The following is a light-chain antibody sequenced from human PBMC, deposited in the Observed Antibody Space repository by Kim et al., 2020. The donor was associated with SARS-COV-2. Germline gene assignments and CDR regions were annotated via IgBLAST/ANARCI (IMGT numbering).Light chain of an antibody. CDR1: KLGEKY. V-gene: IGLV3-1*01. J-gene: IGLJ2*01. CDR3: QAWGSGTVV. CDR2: QDF. Sequence: SYELTQPPPVSVSPGQTVTITCSGDKLGEKYSCWYQQKSGQSPVLVIYQDFKRPSGIPARFSGSNFGNTATLTISGTQAEDEADYYCQAWGSGTVVFGGGTKLTVL.